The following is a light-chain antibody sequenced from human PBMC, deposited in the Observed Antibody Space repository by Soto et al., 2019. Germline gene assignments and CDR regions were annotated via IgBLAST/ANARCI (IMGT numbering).Light chain of an antibody. Sequence: EIVLTQSPGTLSLSPGDRATLSCRARQSVNSDYLAWYQQKPGQGPRLLMYGASSRATGNPARFSGSGSGTDFNLTISRLEPEDFSVYYCKHYDNPPRTFGQGTKVEIK. CDR3: KHYDNPPRT. CDR2: GAS. V-gene: IGKV3-20*01. J-gene: IGKJ1*01. CDR1: QSVNSDY.